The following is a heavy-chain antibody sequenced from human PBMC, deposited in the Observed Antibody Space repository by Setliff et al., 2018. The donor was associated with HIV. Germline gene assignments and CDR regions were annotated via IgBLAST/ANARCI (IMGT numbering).Heavy chain of an antibody. CDR2: IYQTGTT. D-gene: IGHD2-15*01. V-gene: IGHV4-34*01. CDR1: GGSFTGYY. J-gene: IGHJ4*02. Sequence: PSETLSLTCAVSGGSFTGYYWSWIRQTPGKGLEWIGSIYQTGTTYYNPSLKSRVTISVDTSQNQFSLRLSSVTAADTAVYYCARGAGRFCSGGRCSAFDYWGQGTLVTVSS. CDR3: ARGAGRFCSGGRCSAFDY.